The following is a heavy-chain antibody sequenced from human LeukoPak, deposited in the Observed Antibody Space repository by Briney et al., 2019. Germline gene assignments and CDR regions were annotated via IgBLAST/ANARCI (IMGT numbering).Heavy chain of an antibody. J-gene: IGHJ4*02. CDR3: ASSCSGGSCSTPTRLDY. V-gene: IGHV4-34*01. D-gene: IGHD2-15*01. Sequence: SETLSLTCAVYGGSFSGYYWSRIRQPPGKGLEWIGEINHSGSTNYNPSLKSRVTISVDTSKNQFSLKLSSVTAADTAVYYCASSCSGGSCSTPTRLDYWGQGTLVTVSS. CDR2: INHSGST. CDR1: GGSFSGYY.